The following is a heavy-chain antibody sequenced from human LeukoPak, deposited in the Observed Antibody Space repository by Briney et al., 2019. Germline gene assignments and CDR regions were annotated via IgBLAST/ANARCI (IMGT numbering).Heavy chain of an antibody. V-gene: IGHV4-30-4*01. CDR2: IYYSGST. Sequence: PSQTLSLTCTVSGGSISSGDYYWSWIRQPPGKGLEWIGYIYYSGSTYYNPSLKSRVTISVDTSKNQCSLKLSSVTAADTAVYYCARARIITMVRGVIRWFDPWGQGTLVTVSS. CDR3: ARARIITMVRGVIRWFDP. J-gene: IGHJ5*02. CDR1: GGSISSGDYY. D-gene: IGHD3-10*01.